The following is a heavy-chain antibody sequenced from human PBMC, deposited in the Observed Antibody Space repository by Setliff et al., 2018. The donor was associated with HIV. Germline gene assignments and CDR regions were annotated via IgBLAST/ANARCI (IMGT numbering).Heavy chain of an antibody. V-gene: IGHV5-51*01. Sequence: PGESLKISCKGSGYSFTNYWIGWVRQMPGKGLEWMGIIYPVDAKYRKSPSFQGQVTISVDKSISTAYLQWRSLKASDTAMYYCARLKLVAVGDPPEAFDIWGQGTMVTVSS. CDR3: ARLKLVAVGDPPEAFDI. CDR1: GYSFTNYW. D-gene: IGHD3-16*01. J-gene: IGHJ3*02. CDR2: IYPVDAKY.